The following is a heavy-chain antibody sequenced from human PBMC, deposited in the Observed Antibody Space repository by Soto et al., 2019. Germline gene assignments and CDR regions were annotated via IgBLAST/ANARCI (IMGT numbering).Heavy chain of an antibody. CDR3: XXXXXXXXXIDY. CDR1: GGSISSGGYX. Sequence: QVQLQESGPGLVKPSQTLSLTCTVSGGSISSGGYXWSXIXXLPGKGLEWIGYINYSGSTYYNPSLKSRGTISVDTSKNQFSLXXNSXTXXDTXXXXXXXXXXXXXXIDYWGQGTLVTVSS. V-gene: IGHV4-31*03. J-gene: IGHJ4*02. CDR2: INYSGST.